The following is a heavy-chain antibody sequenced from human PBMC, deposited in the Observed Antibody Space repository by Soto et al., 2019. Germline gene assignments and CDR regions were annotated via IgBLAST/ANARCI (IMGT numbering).Heavy chain of an antibody. V-gene: IGHV4-34*01. J-gene: IGHJ5*02. D-gene: IGHD3-10*01. CDR1: SAAFRGYY. CDR2: INHSGTT. Sequence: SATLSLNCAVNSAAFRGYYCSLIRQPLWKGLEWIGEINHSGTTNYNPSLKSRVTISVDTSKNQFSLKLSSVTAADTAVYYCASVALTMVRGIMMLGWFDPWGQGTLVTVS. CDR3: ASVALTMVRGIMMLGWFDP.